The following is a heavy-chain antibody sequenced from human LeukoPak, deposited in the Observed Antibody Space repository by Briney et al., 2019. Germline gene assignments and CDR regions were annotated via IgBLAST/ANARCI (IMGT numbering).Heavy chain of an antibody. CDR3: ARVGVDTAMDSFDY. CDR2: IYHSGGT. D-gene: IGHD5-18*01. V-gene: IGHV4-38-2*02. J-gene: IGHJ4*02. CDR1: GYSISSGYY. Sequence: SETLSLTCTVSGYSISSGYYWGWIRQPPGKGLEWIGTIYHSGGTYYNPSLKSRVTISVDTSKNQFSLKLSSVTAADTAVYYCARVGVDTAMDSFDYWGQGTLVTVSS.